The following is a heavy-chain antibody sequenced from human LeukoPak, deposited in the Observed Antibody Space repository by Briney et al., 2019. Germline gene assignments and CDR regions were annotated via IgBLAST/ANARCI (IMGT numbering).Heavy chain of an antibody. CDR1: GFSFSNYG. V-gene: IGHV3-33*06. J-gene: IGHJ4*02. CDR2: IWYDGSSE. CDR3: VKGRMSEDGLDF. D-gene: IGHD5-24*01. Sequence: TGGSLRLSCAASGFSFSNYGMRWVRQAPGKGLEWVAVIWYDGSSEYYVDSVKGRFTISRDNSKNLVNLQMNSLRAEDTAIYYCVKGRMSEDGLDFWGQGSLVTVSS.